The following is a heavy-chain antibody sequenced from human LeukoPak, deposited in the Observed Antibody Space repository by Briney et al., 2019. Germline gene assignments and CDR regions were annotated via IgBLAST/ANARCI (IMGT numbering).Heavy chain of an antibody. CDR1: GGSISSSSSY. J-gene: IGHJ4*02. CDR2: IYYSGST. D-gene: IGHD6-19*01. Sequence: SETLSLTCTVSGGSISSSSSYWGWIRQPPGKGLEWIGNIYYSGSTYYNPSLKSRVTISIDTSENQFFLKLSSVTAADTAVYYCATTPALAVAGTLDPKEWGQGTLVTVSS. V-gene: IGHV4-39*01. CDR3: ATTPALAVAGTLDPKE.